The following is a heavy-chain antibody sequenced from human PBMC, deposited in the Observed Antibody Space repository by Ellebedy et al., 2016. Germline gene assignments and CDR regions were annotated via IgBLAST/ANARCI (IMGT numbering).Heavy chain of an antibody. J-gene: IGHJ4*02. CDR3: AKDGGGNSDY. Sequence: GESLKISXAASGFTFSSYAMSWVRQAPGKGLEWVSAISGSGGSTYYADSVKGRFTISRDNSKNTLYLQMNSLRAEDTAVYYCAKDGGGNSDYWGQGTLVTVSS. CDR1: GFTFSSYA. V-gene: IGHV3-23*01. CDR2: ISGSGGST. D-gene: IGHD4-23*01.